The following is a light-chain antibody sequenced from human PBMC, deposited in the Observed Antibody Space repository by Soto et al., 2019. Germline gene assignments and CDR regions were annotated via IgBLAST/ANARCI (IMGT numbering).Light chain of an antibody. V-gene: IGKV3-15*01. CDR1: HSIVNSN. J-gene: IGKJ1*01. Sequence: EMVMTQSPFTLSLSPGDRSSLSFRASHSIVNSNLACYHQEPGQAPRLLTYGASSRATGIPARFSGSGSGTEFTLTISSLQSEDFAVYYCQQHTIWRTFGQGPKV. CDR3: QQHTIWRT. CDR2: GAS.